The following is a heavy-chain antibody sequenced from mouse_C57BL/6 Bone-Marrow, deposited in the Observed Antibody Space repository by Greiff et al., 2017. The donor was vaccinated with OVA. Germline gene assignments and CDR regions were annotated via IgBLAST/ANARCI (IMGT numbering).Heavy chain of an antibody. Sequence: EVKLVESGEGLVKPGGSLKLSCAASGFTFSSYAMSWVRQTPEKRLELVAYISSGGDYIYYADTVKGRFTISRDNARNTLYLQMSSLKSEDTAMYYCTKFLAAFDVWGTGTTVTVSS. V-gene: IGHV5-9-1*02. J-gene: IGHJ1*03. CDR1: GFTFSSYA. CDR3: TKFLAAFDV. CDR2: ISSGGDYI.